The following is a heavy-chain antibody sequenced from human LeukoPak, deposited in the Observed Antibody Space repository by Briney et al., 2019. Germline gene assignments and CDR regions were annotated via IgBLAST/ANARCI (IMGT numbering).Heavy chain of an antibody. CDR2: IIPIFGTA. CDR3: ARAAYYGDYGVGYYYYYMDV. D-gene: IGHD4-17*01. Sequence: GASVKVSCKASGGTFSSYATSWVRQAPGQGLEWMGGIIPIFGTANYAQKFQGRVTITTDESTSTAYMELSSLRSEDTAVYYCARAAYYGDYGVGYYYYYMDVWGKGTTVTVSS. V-gene: IGHV1-69*05. J-gene: IGHJ6*03. CDR1: GGTFSSYA.